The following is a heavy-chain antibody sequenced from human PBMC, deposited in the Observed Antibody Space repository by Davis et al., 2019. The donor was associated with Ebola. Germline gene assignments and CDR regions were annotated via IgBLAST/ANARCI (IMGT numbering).Heavy chain of an antibody. CDR2: IYHSGST. J-gene: IGHJ3*02. D-gene: IGHD3-22*01. Sequence: SETLSLTCAVSGGSISSSNWWSWVRQPPGKGLEWIGEIYHSGSTNYNPSLKSRVTISVDTSKNQFSLKLSSVTAADTAVYYCARDQYYYDSSGYSRGAFDIWGQGTMVTVSS. CDR3: ARDQYYYDSSGYSRGAFDI. V-gene: IGHV4-4*02. CDR1: GGSISSSNW.